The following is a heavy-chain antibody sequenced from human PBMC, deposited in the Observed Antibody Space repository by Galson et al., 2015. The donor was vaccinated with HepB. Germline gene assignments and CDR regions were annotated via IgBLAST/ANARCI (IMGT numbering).Heavy chain of an antibody. CDR1: GFTFSDYY. D-gene: IGHD4-17*01. Sequence: SLRLSCAASGFTFSDYYMTWIRQAPGKGLEWLSYISASGTYTNYADSVKGRFTISRDNAKNSLYLQMNGLRAEDTAVFYCARVAASDYGDHAHFDYWGQGTLVTVSS. V-gene: IGHV3-11*06. CDR2: ISASGTYT. J-gene: IGHJ4*02. CDR3: ARVAASDYGDHAHFDY.